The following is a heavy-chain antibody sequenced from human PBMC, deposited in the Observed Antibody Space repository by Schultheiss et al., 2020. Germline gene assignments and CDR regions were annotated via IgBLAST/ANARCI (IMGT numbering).Heavy chain of an antibody. CDR2: INHSGST. CDR3: ARGDGTFDP. CDR1: GGSVSSGSYY. V-gene: IGHV4-39*07. D-gene: IGHD1-1*01. Sequence: SETLSLTCTVSGGSVSSGSYYWSWIRQPPGRGLEWIGEINHSGSTNYNPSLKSRVTISVDTSKNQFSLKLSSVTAADTAVYYCARGDGTFDPWGQGTLVTVSS. J-gene: IGHJ5*02.